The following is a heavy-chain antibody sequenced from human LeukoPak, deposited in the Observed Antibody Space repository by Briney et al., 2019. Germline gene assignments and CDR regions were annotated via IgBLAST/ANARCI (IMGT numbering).Heavy chain of an antibody. CDR1: GGTFSRYA. CDR3: ARGGRETVPLGGGFDY. J-gene: IGHJ4*02. D-gene: IGHD3-16*01. Sequence: GASVKVSCKASGGTFSRYAISWVRQAPGQGLEWLGGIIPIFGTANYAQKFQGRVTITTDESTSTAYMELSSLTSEDTAVYYCARGGRETVPLGGGFDYCGQGTLVTVSS. V-gene: IGHV1-69*05. CDR2: IIPIFGTA.